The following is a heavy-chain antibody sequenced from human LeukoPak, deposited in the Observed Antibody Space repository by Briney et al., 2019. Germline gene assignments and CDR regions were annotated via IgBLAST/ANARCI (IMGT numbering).Heavy chain of an antibody. CDR2: SYHSGST. V-gene: IGHV4-38-2*02. J-gene: IGHJ2*01. CDR1: GYSISSGYY. CDR3: AREPQSSGWYPYWYFDL. D-gene: IGHD6-19*01. Sequence: SETLSLTCAVSGYSISSGYYWGWIRQPPGKGLEWIGSSYHSGSTYYNPSLKSRVTISVDTSKNQFSLKLSTVTAADTAVYYCAREPQSSGWYPYWYFDLWGRGNLVTVSS.